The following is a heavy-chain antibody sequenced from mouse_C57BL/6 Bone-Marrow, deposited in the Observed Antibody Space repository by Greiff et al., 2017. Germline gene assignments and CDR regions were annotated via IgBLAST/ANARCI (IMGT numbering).Heavy chain of an antibody. CDR2: ISSGGSYT. V-gene: IGHV5-6*02. CDR3: ARPVITTVVARGFAY. CDR1: GFTFSSYG. J-gene: IGHJ3*01. D-gene: IGHD1-1*01. Sequence: DVKLQESGGDLVKPGGSLKLSCAASGFTFSSYGMSWVRQTPDKRLEWVATISSGGSYTYYPDSVKGRFTISRDNAKNTLYLQMSSLKSEDTAMYYCARPVITTVVARGFAYWGQGTLVTVSA.